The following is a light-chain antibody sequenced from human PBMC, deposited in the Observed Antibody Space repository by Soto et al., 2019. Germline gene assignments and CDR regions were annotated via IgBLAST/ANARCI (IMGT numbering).Light chain of an antibody. CDR2: RAS. CDR3: QHYGSTPPWK. V-gene: IGKV3-20*01. J-gene: IGKJ1*01. CDR1: QTISSTY. Sequence: ESVLTQSPCTLCLTPGERATLSCRSIQTISSTYLAWYQQTPGQGPRLFICRASSRATGIPDRFSVSGSGTDFNLTISRPEPDDFAVYSCQHYGSTPPWKFGQGTKVDI.